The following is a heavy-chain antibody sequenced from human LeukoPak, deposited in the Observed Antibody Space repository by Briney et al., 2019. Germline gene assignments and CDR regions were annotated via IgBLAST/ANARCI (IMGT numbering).Heavy chain of an antibody. Sequence: GGSLRLSCAASGFTFSSYWMHWVRQAQGKGLVWVSHINSAGTSTGYADSVKGRVTISRDNAKKTLYLQMNSLRVEDTAVYYCARVGSSSGTNYFDYWGQGTLVTVSS. CDR1: GFTFSSYW. CDR3: ARVGSSSGTNYFDY. V-gene: IGHV3-74*01. J-gene: IGHJ4*02. CDR2: INSAGTST. D-gene: IGHD6-6*01.